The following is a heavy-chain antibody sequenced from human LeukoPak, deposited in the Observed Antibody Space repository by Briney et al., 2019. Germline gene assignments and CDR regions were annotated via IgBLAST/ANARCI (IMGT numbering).Heavy chain of an antibody. CDR2: IDISGAYT. J-gene: IGHJ4*02. Sequence: GGSLRLSCAASVFTFSSYSMTWVRQAPGEGLEWVSGIDISGAYTYYADSVRGRFTISRDNPKNTLFLQMNSLRAEDTAIYYCAKAHCGGGSCYPYYLDYWGQGTLVTVSS. CDR1: VFTFSSYS. V-gene: IGHV3-23*01. D-gene: IGHD2-15*01. CDR3: AKAHCGGGSCYPYYLDY.